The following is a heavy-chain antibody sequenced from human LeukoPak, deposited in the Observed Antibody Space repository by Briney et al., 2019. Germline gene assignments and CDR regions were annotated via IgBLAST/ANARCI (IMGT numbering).Heavy chain of an antibody. CDR2: ISYDGSNK. CDR3: AKADYYDSSGTFDY. V-gene: IGHV3-30*18. J-gene: IGHJ4*02. CDR1: GFTFSSYG. Sequence: GGSLRLSCAASGFTFSSYGMHWVRQAPGKGLEWVAVISYDGSNKYYADSVKGRFTISRDNSKTTLYLQMNSLRAEDTAVYYCAKADYYDSSGTFDYWGQGTLVTVSS. D-gene: IGHD3-22*01.